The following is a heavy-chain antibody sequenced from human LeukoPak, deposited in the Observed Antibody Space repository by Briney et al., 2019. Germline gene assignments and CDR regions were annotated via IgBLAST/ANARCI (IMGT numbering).Heavy chain of an antibody. D-gene: IGHD5-18*01. CDR1: GGTFSSYA. CDR3: ARGREIPAIGLDY. V-gene: IGHV1-69*13. CDR2: IMSMFGTA. J-gene: IGHJ4*02. Sequence: GASVKVSCKASGGTFSSYALTWVRQAPGQGLERMGGIMSMFGTAKYAQKFQGRVTITADESTSTAYMELSSLRSEDTAVYYRARGREIPAIGLDYWGQGTLVTVSS.